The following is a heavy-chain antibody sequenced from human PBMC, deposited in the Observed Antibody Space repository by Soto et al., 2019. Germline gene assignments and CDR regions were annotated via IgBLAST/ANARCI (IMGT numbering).Heavy chain of an antibody. Sequence: QVQLQQWGAGLLKPSETLSLTCVVNGGSFSGYYWSWVRLPPGKGLEWMGEINHSGITDSNPSLKSRVTISVDGSRNQFTMNLTTVTAADTAVYFCTRARSSAPSRRGIRYNGMDVWGQGTTVTVSS. CDR2: INHSGIT. J-gene: IGHJ6*02. CDR3: TRARSSAPSRRGIRYNGMDV. CDR1: GGSFSGYY. D-gene: IGHD3-10*01. V-gene: IGHV4-34*01.